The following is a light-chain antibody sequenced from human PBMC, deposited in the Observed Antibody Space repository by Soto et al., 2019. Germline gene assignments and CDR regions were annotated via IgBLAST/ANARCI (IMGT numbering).Light chain of an antibody. CDR1: QSINSW. CDR3: QQYKTYWT. Sequence: DIQMTQSPSTLSASVGDRVTITCRASQSINSWLAWYQQKPGKAPKLLIYKASNLERGVPSRFSGSGSGTEFSLTISGLQPDDFATYYCQQYKTYWTFGQGTKVEVK. CDR2: KAS. V-gene: IGKV1-5*03. J-gene: IGKJ1*01.